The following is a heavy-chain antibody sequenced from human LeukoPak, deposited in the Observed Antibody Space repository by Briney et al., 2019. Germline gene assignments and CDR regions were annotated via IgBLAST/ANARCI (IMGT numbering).Heavy chain of an antibody. CDR2: ISGSGVST. D-gene: IGHD3-3*01. V-gene: IGHV3-23*01. J-gene: IGHJ4*02. CDR1: GFTFSSYA. CDR3: ASADFWSGYYRPSPPHY. Sequence: GGSLGLSCAASGFTFSSYAMSWVRRAPGKGLEWVSGISGSGVSTYYSDSVKGRFTISRDNSKNTLYLQMNSLRAEDTAVYYCASADFWSGYYRPSPPHYWGQGTLVTVSS.